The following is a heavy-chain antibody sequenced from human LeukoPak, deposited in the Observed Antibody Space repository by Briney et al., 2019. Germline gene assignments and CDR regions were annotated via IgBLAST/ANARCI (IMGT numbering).Heavy chain of an antibody. V-gene: IGHV1-2*02. CDR3: ARGLGYCGGDCQNWFDP. Sequence: WASVKVSCKASGYTFTGYSIHWVRQAPGQGLQWMGWINPHSGGTNYAQKFQGGVTMTRDTSISTAYMELSRLTSVDTAVYFCARGLGYCGGDCQNWFDPWGQGTLVTVSS. J-gene: IGHJ5*02. D-gene: IGHD2-21*02. CDR1: GYTFTGYS. CDR2: INPHSGGT.